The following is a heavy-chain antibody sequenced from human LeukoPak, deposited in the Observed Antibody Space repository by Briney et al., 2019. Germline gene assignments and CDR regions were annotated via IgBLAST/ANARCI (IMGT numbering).Heavy chain of an antibody. J-gene: IGHJ4*02. CDR1: GFPLSNNY. V-gene: IGHV3-53*01. CDR2: IYSGNSK. D-gene: IGHD2-15*01. Sequence: PGGSLSLSCAASGFPLSNNYMSWVRQAPGKGLEWVSVIYSGNSKYYADSVKGRFTISRDNSKNTVYLQMNSLRVEDTAVYYCARDFECSGGSCYSAYWGQGTLVTVSS. CDR3: ARDFECSGGSCYSAY.